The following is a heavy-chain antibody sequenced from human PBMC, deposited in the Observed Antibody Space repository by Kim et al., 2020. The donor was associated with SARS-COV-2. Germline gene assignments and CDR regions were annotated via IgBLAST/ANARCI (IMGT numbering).Heavy chain of an antibody. CDR2: T. D-gene: IGHD4-17*01. V-gene: IGHV3-23*01. CDR3: AKDYGGNPFDY. J-gene: IGHJ4*02. Sequence: TFYADSVKGRFTISRDNSKHTLYLQMSNLRAEDTAVYYCAKDYGGNPFDYWGQGTLVTVSS.